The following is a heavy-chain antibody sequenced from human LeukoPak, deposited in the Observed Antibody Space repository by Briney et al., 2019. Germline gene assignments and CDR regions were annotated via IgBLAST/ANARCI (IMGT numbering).Heavy chain of an antibody. CDR3: ARAKMRNSSGFYYYGMDV. Sequence: ASVKASCKASGYTFTSYAMHWVRQAPGQRLEWMGWINAGNGNTKYSQKFQGRVTITRDTSASTAYMELSSLRSEDTAVYYCARAKMRNSSGFYYYGMDVWGQGTTVTVSS. V-gene: IGHV1-3*01. CDR1: GYTFTSYA. CDR2: INAGNGNT. J-gene: IGHJ6*02. D-gene: IGHD6-19*01.